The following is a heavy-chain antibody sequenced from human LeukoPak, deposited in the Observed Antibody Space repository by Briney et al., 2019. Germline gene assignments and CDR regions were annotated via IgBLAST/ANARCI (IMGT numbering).Heavy chain of an antibody. CDR3: ARDAYRGVTHFVP. Sequence: SETLSLTCTVSGGSISSYFWSWIRQPPGKGLEWIGYISYNGRTNYNPSLKSRVIISVATSKSQFSLNLSSVTAADTAVYYCARDAYRGVTHFVPRGQGTLVTVSS. J-gene: IGHJ5*02. CDR1: GGSISSYF. V-gene: IGHV4-59*01. CDR2: ISYNGRT. D-gene: IGHD3-10*01.